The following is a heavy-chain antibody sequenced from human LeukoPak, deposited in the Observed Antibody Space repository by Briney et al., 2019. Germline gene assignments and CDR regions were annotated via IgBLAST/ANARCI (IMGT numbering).Heavy chain of an antibody. CDR2: IYTSGST. V-gene: IGHV4-4*07. D-gene: IGHD2-8*01. J-gene: IGHJ6*03. Sequence: SETLSLTCTVSGGSISTYYWSWIRQPAGKGLEWIGRIYTSGSTNYNPSLKSRVTMSVDTSKNQFSLKVSSVTAADTAVYYCARTNLYHYYMDVWGKGTTVTVSS. CDR1: GGSISTYY. CDR3: ARTNLYHYYMDV.